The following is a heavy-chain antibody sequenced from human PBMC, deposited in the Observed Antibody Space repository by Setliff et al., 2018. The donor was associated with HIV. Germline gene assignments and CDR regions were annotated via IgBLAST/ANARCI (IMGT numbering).Heavy chain of an antibody. CDR2: INAGNGNT. J-gene: IGHJ4*02. CDR1: GYTFTSYS. D-gene: IGHD3-22*01. Sequence: ASVKVSCKASGYTFTSYSITWVRQAPGQGLGWMGWINAGNGNTEYSQQFQGRVTITRDTSANTAYMELSSLRSEDTAVYFCARGDYYDSDRFDYWGQGTLVTVSS. V-gene: IGHV1-3*01. CDR3: ARGDYYDSDRFDY.